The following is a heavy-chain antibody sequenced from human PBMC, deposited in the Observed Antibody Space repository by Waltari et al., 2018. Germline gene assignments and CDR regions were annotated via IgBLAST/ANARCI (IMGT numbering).Heavy chain of an antibody. V-gene: IGHV1-24*01. Sequence: QVQLVQSGAEVKKPGASVKVSCKVSGYTLTELSMQWVRQAPGKGLEWMGGFDPEDGETIYAQKFQGRVTITADKSTSTAYMELSSLRSEDTAVYYCARGGAAAASLDYWGQGTLVTVSS. CDR3: ARGGAAAASLDY. CDR1: GYTLTELS. J-gene: IGHJ4*02. CDR2: FDPEDGET. D-gene: IGHD6-13*01.